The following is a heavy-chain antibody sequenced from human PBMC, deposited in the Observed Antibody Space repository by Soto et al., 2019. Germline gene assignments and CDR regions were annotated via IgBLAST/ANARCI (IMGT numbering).Heavy chain of an antibody. CDR2: IYYSGST. Sequence: SETLSLTCTVSGGSISSGGYYWSWIRQHPGKGLEWIGYIYYSGSTYYNPSLKSRVTISVDTSKNQFSLKLSSVTAADTAVYYCARDILWFGELWGWFDPWGQGTLVTVSS. CDR3: ARDILWFGELWGWFDP. D-gene: IGHD3-10*01. V-gene: IGHV4-31*03. CDR1: GGSISSGGYY. J-gene: IGHJ5*02.